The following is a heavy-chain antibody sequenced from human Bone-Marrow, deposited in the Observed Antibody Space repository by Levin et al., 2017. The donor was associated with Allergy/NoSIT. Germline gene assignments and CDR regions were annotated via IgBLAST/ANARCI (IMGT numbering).Heavy chain of an antibody. D-gene: IGHD6-6*01. CDR1: GFTFSSYA. J-gene: IGHJ6*02. CDR2: TGSAGGAT. V-gene: IGHV3-23*01. Sequence: GGSLRLSCAASGFTFSSYAMSWVRQAPGKGLEWVSGTGSAGGATFYVDSVKGRFTISRDNSKYTLFLQMNSLRAEDTAVYYCAKALMTYMSGRPSYSYGVDVWGQGTTVTVSS. CDR3: AKALMTYMSGRPSYSYGVDV.